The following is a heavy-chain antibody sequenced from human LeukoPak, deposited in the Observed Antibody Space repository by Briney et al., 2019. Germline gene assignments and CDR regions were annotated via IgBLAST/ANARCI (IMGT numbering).Heavy chain of an antibody. V-gene: IGHV3-33*01. D-gene: IGHD6-19*01. J-gene: IGHJ4*02. CDR3: ARLGYSSGWYYFDY. CDR1: GFTFSSYG. CDR2: IWYDGSNK. Sequence: GGSLRLSCAASGFTFSSYGMHWVRQAPGKGLEWVAVIWYDGSNKYYADSVKGRFTISRDNSKNTLYLQMNSLRAEDTAVYYCARLGYSSGWYYFDYWGREPWSPTPQ.